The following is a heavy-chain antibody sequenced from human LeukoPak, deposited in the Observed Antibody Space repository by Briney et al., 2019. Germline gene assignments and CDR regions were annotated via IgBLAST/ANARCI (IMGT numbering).Heavy chain of an antibody. D-gene: IGHD2-15*01. J-gene: IGHJ6*03. V-gene: IGHV1-18*01. CDR1: GYTFTSYG. Sequence: ASVKVSCKASGYTFTSYGISWVRRAPGQGLEWMGWISAYNGNTNYAQKLQGRVTMTTDTSTSTAYMELRSLRSDDTAVYYCARGQTKIVVGTLYYMDVWGKGTTVTVSS. CDR3: ARGQTKIVVGTLYYMDV. CDR2: ISAYNGNT.